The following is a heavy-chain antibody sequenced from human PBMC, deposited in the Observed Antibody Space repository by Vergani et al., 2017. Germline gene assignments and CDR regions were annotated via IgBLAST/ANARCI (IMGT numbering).Heavy chain of an antibody. CDR3: VRDRGLCAGGRCYTEAWDY. CDR2: ISFDGTNE. CDR1: GFTLNRHA. D-gene: IGHD2-2*02. J-gene: IGHJ4*02. V-gene: IGHV3-30-3*01. Sequence: VQLVESGGGFVQPGGSLRLSCAASGFTLNRHAMYWVRQAPGKGLEWVVGISFDGTNEYYPDLVKGRFTISRDIAKNTLYLQVRSLRLEDTGVYHCVRDRGLCAGGRCYTEAWDYWGQGTPVTVSS.